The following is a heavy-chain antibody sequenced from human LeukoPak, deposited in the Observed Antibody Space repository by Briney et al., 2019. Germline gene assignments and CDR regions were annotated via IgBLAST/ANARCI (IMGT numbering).Heavy chain of an antibody. CDR1: GVSFSTNY. J-gene: IGHJ6*03. Sequence: PSETLSLTCSVSGVSFSTNYWSWIRQPPGRGLEWIGYVFDSGGTNYNPSLKSRFTISVDTSTKQFSLRLGSVTAADTAVYYCARLYQQSKWKYYYYYMDVWGKGTAVTVSS. V-gene: IGHV4-59*01. CDR3: ARLYQQSKWKYYYYYMDV. D-gene: IGHD1-1*01. CDR2: VFDSGGT.